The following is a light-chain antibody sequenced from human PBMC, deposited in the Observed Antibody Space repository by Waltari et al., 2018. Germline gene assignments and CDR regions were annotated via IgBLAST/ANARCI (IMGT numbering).Light chain of an antibody. V-gene: IGKV1-5*03. CDR2: KAS. CDR1: QSVKHN. Sequence: TCRASQSVKHNVAWYQQKPGKAPKVLVHKASRLESGVPSRFSGSGYGTEFTLTISSLQPDDFATYYCQEYDTLPVTFGGGTKVEIK. J-gene: IGKJ4*01. CDR3: QEYDTLPVT.